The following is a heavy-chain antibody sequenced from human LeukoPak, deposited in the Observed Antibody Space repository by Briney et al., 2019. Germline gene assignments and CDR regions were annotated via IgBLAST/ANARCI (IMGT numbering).Heavy chain of an antibody. V-gene: IGHV3-30*01. J-gene: IGHJ4*02. CDR1: GFTFSSYT. CDR3: ARGSRWLQLGPFDY. Sequence: PGGSLRLSCAASGFTFSSYTMHWVRQAPGKGLEGVAVMSYDGSDNYYADSVKGRFTISRDNSRTTVYLQMNSLRVEDTAVYYCARGSRWLQLGPFDYWGQGTLVTVSS. CDR2: MSYDGSDN. D-gene: IGHD5-24*01.